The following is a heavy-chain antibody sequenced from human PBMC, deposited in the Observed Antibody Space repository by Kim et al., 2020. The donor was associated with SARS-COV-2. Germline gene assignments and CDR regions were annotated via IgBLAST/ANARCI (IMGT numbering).Heavy chain of an antibody. Sequence: GGSLRLSCAGSGFSFSSYWMHWVRQAPGKGLVWVSRINSDGSSTTYADSVKGRFTISRDNAKNTLYLQMNSLRAEDSAVYFCARAGGGHSFYDILTDHYTSYHYSALDVWGQGTTVTVSS. CDR1: GFSFSSYW. J-gene: IGHJ6*02. V-gene: IGHV3-74*01. D-gene: IGHD3-9*01. CDR3: ARAGGGHSFYDILTDHYTSYHYSALDV. CDR2: INSDGSST.